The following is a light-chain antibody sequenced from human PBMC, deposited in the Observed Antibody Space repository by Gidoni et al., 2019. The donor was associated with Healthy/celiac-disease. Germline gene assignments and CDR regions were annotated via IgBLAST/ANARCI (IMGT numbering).Light chain of an antibody. J-gene: IGKJ3*01. CDR1: QRVLYSSNNKNY. CDR2: WAS. CDR3: QQYYSTPLT. V-gene: IGKV4-1*01. Sequence: DIVMTQSPDSLAVSLGERATINCKSSQRVLYSSNNKNYLAWYQQKPGQAPKLLIYWASTRETGVPDRFSGSGSGTDFTLTISSLQAEDVAVYYCQQYYSTPLTFGPGTKVDIK.